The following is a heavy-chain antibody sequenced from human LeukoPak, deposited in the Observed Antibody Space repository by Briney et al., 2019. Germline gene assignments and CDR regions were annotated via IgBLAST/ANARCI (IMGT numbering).Heavy chain of an antibody. CDR1: GGFISSSSYY. CDR3: ARLVHKSRYCSGGSCYGLRSRDYGNPLALDYYYYYMDV. V-gene: IGHV4-39*07. J-gene: IGHJ6*03. CDR2: INHSGST. Sequence: SETLSLTCTVSGGFISSSSYYWSWIRQPPGKGLEWIGEINHSGSTNYNPSLKSRVTISVDTSKNQFSLKLSSVTAADTAVYYCARLVHKSRYCSGGSCYGLRSRDYGNPLALDYYYYYMDVWGKGTTVTISS. D-gene: IGHD2-15*01.